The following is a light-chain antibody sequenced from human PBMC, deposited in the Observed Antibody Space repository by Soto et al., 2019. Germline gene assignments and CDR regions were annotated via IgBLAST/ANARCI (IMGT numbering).Light chain of an antibody. CDR1: QSVSSSY. Sequence: EIVLTQSPGTLSLSPGERVTLSCRASQSVSSSYLAWYQQKPGQAPRLLIYGASSRATGIPDGFSGSGSGTDFTLTISRLEPEDFAVYYCQQYAGSPVTFGQGTKVEIK. V-gene: IGKV3-20*01. CDR3: QQYAGSPVT. CDR2: GAS. J-gene: IGKJ1*01.